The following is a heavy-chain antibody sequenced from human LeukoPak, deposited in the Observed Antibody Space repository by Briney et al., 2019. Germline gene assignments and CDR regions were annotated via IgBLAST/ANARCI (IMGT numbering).Heavy chain of an antibody. CDR2: ITSSGSYI. CDR3: ATGRSTLDY. CDR1: GFAFSNYS. D-gene: IGHD2-2*01. Sequence: GGSLRLSCAASGFAFSNYSMNWVRQAPGKGLEWVSSITSSGSYIYYADSVKGRFTISRDNAKNTLYLQMASLRGDDTAVYYCATGRSTLDYWGQGTLVSVSS. J-gene: IGHJ4*02. V-gene: IGHV3-21*01.